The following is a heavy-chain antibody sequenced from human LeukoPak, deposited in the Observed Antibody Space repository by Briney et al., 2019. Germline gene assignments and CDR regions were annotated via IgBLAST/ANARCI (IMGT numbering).Heavy chain of an antibody. V-gene: IGHV3-15*01. Sequence: PGGSLRLSCAASGFTFSDAWMSWVRQAPGKGLEWVGRIKSKTDGGTTDYAAPVKGRFTISRDDPKNTLYLQMNSLKTEDTAVYFCTTDHGYRFGELLPYYYYCMDVWGKGTTVTVSS. D-gene: IGHD3-10*01. CDR2: IKSKTDGGTT. CDR1: GFTFSDAW. CDR3: TTDHGYRFGELLPYYYYCMDV. J-gene: IGHJ6*03.